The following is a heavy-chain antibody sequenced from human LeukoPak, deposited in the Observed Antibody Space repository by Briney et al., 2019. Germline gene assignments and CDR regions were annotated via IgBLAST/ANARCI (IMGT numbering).Heavy chain of an antibody. J-gene: IGHJ4*02. Sequence: GGSLRLSCAASGFTFSNYYMNWVRQAPGKGLEWASYISSSSSTIYYADSVKGRFTISRDNAKNSLYLQMNSLRAEDTAVYYCARDSIVGATFDYWGQGTLVTVSS. CDR2: ISSSSSTI. V-gene: IGHV3-48*01. CDR3: ARDSIVGATFDY. CDR1: GFTFSNYY. D-gene: IGHD1-26*01.